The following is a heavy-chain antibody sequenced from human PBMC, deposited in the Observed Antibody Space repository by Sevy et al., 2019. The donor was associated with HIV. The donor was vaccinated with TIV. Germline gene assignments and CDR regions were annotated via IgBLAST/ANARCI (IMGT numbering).Heavy chain of an antibody. CDR2: IKQDGSEK. CDR1: GFTFSSYW. V-gene: IGHV3-7*03. Sequence: GGSLRLSCAASGFTFSSYWMSWVRQAPGKGLEWVANIKQDGSEKYYVDSVKGRFTISRDNAKNSLYLQMNSLRAEDTAVYYCARGSLFGCDCYWDYWGQGTLVTVSS. CDR3: ARGSLFGCDCYWDY. J-gene: IGHJ4*02. D-gene: IGHD2-21*01.